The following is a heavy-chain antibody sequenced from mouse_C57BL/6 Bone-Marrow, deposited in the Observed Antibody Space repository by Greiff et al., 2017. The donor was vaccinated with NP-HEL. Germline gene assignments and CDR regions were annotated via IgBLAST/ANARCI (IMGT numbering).Heavy chain of an antibody. CDR1: GYAFSSYW. CDR2: IYPGDGAT. Sequence: QVQLKESGAELVKPGASVKISCKASGYAFSSYWMHWVKQRPGKGLEWIGQIYPGDGATNYNGKFKGKATLTADKSSSTAYMQLSSLTSEDSAVYFCARDYYGSSSYWGQGTTLTVSS. J-gene: IGHJ2*01. D-gene: IGHD1-1*01. CDR3: ARDYYGSSSY. V-gene: IGHV1-80*01.